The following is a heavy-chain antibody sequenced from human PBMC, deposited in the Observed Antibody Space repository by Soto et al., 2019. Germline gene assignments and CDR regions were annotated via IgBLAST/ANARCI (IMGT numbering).Heavy chain of an antibody. D-gene: IGHD6-13*01. CDR2: ISYDGSNK. CDR3: AGPRQQLGPYYYYGMDV. CDR1: GFTLSNYG. Sequence: GGSLRLSCAASGFTLSNYGIPWVRPAPGKGLEWVAVISYDGSNKYYADSVKGRFTISRDNSKNTLYLQMNSLRAEDTAVYYCAGPRQQLGPYYYYGMDVWGQGTTVTVSS. V-gene: IGHV3-30*03. J-gene: IGHJ6*02.